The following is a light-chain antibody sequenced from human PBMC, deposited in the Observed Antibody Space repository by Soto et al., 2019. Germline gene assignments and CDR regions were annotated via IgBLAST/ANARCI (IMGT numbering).Light chain of an antibody. CDR3: QQTNICPIA. CDR1: QDISTW. Sequence: DVQMTQSPSSVSASVGDRVTITCRASQDISTWLAWYQQKPGKAPKLLIYNASGLQSGVPSRFSGSGSGTDFTLTISSLQPEDFAVYYCQQTNICPIAFGQGTRLEIK. CDR2: NAS. V-gene: IGKV1D-12*01. J-gene: IGKJ5*01.